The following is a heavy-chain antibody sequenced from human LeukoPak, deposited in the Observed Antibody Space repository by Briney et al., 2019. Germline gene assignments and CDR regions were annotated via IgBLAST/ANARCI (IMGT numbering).Heavy chain of an antibody. CDR2: INPNSGGT. V-gene: IGHV1-2*02. CDR1: GYTFTGYY. D-gene: IGHD6-19*01. Sequence: ASVKVSCKASGYTFTGYYMHWVRQPPGQGLEWMGWINPNSGGTNYAQKFQGRVTMTRDTSISTAYMELSRPRSDDTAVYYCARESIMEQWLVPGFDYWGQGTLVTVSS. J-gene: IGHJ4*02. CDR3: ARESIMEQWLVPGFDY.